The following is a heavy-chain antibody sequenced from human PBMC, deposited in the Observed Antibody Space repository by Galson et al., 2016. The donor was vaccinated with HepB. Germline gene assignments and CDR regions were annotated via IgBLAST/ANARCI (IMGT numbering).Heavy chain of an antibody. Sequence: SLRLSCAASGFTIDNHYMTWVRQAPGKGLEWVSVIHNDGSTYYADSVKGRFIISRDYSKNSLYLHMNSVRVEDTAVYHCLLVAALELWGQGTRVTVSS. D-gene: IGHD2-15*01. CDR1: GFTIDNHY. V-gene: IGHV3-53*01. CDR2: IHNDGST. J-gene: IGHJ4*02. CDR3: LLVAALEL.